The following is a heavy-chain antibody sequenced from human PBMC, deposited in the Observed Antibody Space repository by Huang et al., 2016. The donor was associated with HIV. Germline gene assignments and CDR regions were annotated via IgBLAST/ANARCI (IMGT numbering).Heavy chain of an antibody. CDR3: ARGGATVTTSPGFEYYMDV. V-gene: IGHV4-34*01. CDR1: GGSLSGYY. D-gene: IGHD4-4*01. CDR2: INHSGST. J-gene: IGHJ6*03. Sequence: QVQLQQWGAGLLKPSGTLSLTCAVYGGSLSGYYWAWIRQSPVKGLEWIGEINHSGSTNYRPSLKSRVIRSVDKYKNQVSLKLTSVTSADTAVYYCARGGATVTTSPGFEYYMDVWGKGTTVTVSS.